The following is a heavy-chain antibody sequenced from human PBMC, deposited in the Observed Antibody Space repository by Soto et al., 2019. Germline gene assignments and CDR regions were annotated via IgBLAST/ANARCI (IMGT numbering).Heavy chain of an antibody. J-gene: IGHJ6*02. V-gene: IGHV1-69*12. CDR3: ASQGAALRDCYYDMDV. CDR2: IIPIFGTA. CDR1: GGTFSSYA. Sequence: QVQLVQSGAEVKKPGSSVKVYCKASGGTFSSYAISWVRQAPGQGLEWMGGIIPIFGTANYAQKFQGRVTITADESTSTAYRELSSLRSEDTAVYYCASQGAALRDCYYDMDVWGQGTTVTVSS. D-gene: IGHD6-25*01.